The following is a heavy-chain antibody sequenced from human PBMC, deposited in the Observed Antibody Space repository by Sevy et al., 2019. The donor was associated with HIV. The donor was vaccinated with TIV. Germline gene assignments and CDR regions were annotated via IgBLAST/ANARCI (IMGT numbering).Heavy chain of an antibody. V-gene: IGHV3-15*05. CDR2: IKSKTDGATR. J-gene: IGHJ4*02. D-gene: IGHD1-26*01. CDR3: TAGVGTSDFDY. Sequence: GGSLRLSCVASGFTFSNAWMSWVRQAPGKGLEWVGRIKSKTDGATRDFAEPVKGRFAIARDDSKNTVSLQMDSLKTEDTAVYYCTAGVGTSDFDYWGQGILVTVSS. CDR1: GFTFSNAW.